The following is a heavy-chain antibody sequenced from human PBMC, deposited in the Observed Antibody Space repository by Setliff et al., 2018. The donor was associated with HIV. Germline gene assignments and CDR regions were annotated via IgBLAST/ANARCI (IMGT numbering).Heavy chain of an antibody. D-gene: IGHD2-21*02. J-gene: IGHJ4*02. Sequence: ASETLSLTCTVSGGSISEYYWSWIRQPPGKGLEWIGYIDYSGSTNYNASLKSRLTMSIDPSKSQFSLKLSSVTAADTAVYYCARGEFYCGTDCYWSSFDYWGQGILVTVSS. CDR2: IDYSGST. CDR3: ARGEFYCGTDCYWSSFDY. CDR1: GGSISEYY. V-gene: IGHV4-59*08.